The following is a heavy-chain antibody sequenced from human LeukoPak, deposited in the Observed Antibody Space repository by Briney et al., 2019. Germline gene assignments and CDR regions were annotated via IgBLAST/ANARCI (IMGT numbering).Heavy chain of an antibody. CDR3: AKSGGYYYYYMDV. Sequence: SETLSLTCAVYGGSFSGDYWSWIRQPPGKGLEWIGEINHSGRTNYKPSLKSRVTISVDTSKNQFSLKLNSVTAADTAVYYCAKSGGYYYYYMDVWGKGTTVTISS. CDR2: INHSGRT. J-gene: IGHJ6*03. V-gene: IGHV4-34*01. D-gene: IGHD3-10*01. CDR1: GGSFSGDY.